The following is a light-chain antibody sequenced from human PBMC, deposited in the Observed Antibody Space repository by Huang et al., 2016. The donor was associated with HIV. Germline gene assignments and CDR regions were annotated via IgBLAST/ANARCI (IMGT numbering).Light chain of an antibody. CDR3: QQSYSTPYT. CDR2: GAS. CDR1: QSISGF. J-gene: IGKJ2*01. Sequence: DIQMTQSPSSLSASVGDRVTITCRTSQSISGFVNWYQQKPGKAPNLLIHGASSLQSGVPSRFSGSGSGTDFTLTISSLQPEDFATYYCQQSYSTPYTFGQGTKLQIK. V-gene: IGKV1-39*01.